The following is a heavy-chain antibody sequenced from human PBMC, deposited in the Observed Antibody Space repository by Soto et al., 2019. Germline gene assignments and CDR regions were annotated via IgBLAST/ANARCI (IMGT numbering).Heavy chain of an antibody. CDR2: INHSGST. CDR3: ARGFEYSYGLRGY. D-gene: IGHD5-18*01. CDR1: GGSFSGYY. V-gene: IGHV4-34*01. Sequence: SETLSLTCAVYGGSFSGYYWSWIRQPPGKGLEWIGEINHSGSTNYNPSLKSRVTISVDTSKNQFSLKLSSVTAADTAVYYCARGFEYSYGLRGYWGQGTLVTVSS. J-gene: IGHJ4*02.